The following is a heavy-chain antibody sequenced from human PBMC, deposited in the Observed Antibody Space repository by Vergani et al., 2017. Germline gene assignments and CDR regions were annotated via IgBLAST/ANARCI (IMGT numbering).Heavy chain of an antibody. D-gene: IGHD2-2*01. Sequence: QVQLQQWGAGLLKPSETLSLTCTVSGGSISSYYWSWIRQPPGKGLEWIGCFYYSGSTNYNPSLKSRVTISVDTSKNQFSLKLSSVTAADTAVYYCARHAPQRYFYYGMDVWGQGTTVTVSS. J-gene: IGHJ6*02. V-gene: IGHV4-59*08. CDR2: FYYSGST. CDR1: GGSISSYY. CDR3: ARHAPQRYFYYGMDV.